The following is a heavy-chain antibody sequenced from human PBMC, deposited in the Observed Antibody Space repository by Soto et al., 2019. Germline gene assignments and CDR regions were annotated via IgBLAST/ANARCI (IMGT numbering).Heavy chain of an antibody. D-gene: IGHD3-3*01. Sequence: SLRPSCAASGFTFDEYAMHWVRQTPGQGLEWVSGISWNSGNIGYADSVKGRFTISRDNAKNSLYLQMNSLRIEDTALYYCAKDLGAFYYNFWSGFESWGQGTLVTVSS. CDR1: GFTFDEYA. CDR3: AKDLGAFYYNFWSGFES. J-gene: IGHJ4*02. V-gene: IGHV3-9*01. CDR2: ISWNSGNI.